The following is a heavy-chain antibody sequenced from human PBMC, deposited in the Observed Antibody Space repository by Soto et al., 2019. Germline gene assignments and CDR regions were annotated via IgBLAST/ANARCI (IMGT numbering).Heavy chain of an antibody. CDR3: AREALGGPVDY. Sequence: PSETLSLTCTVSGGSISSGGYYWSWIRQHPGKGLEWIGYIYYSGSTYYNPSLKSRVTISVDTSKNQFSLKLSSVTAADTAVYYCAREALGGPVDYWGQGTLVTVSS. CDR2: IYYSGST. V-gene: IGHV4-31*03. CDR1: GGSISSGGYY. J-gene: IGHJ4*02. D-gene: IGHD3-16*01.